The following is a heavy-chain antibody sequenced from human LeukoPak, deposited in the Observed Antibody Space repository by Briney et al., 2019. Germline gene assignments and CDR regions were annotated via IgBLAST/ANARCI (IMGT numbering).Heavy chain of an antibody. D-gene: IGHD5-24*01. J-gene: IGHJ4*02. Sequence: GGSLRLSCAASGFTFDDYGMSWVRQAPGKGLEWVSGINWNGGSTGYADSVKGRFTISRDNAKNSLYLQMNSLRAEDTALYYCARVGGQEMATMEFGHWGQGTLVTVSS. V-gene: IGHV3-20*04. CDR3: ARVGGQEMATMEFGH. CDR1: GFTFDDYG. CDR2: INWNGGST.